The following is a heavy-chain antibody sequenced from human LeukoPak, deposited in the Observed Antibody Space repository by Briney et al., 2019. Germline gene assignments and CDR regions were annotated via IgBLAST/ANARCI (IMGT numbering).Heavy chain of an antibody. CDR3: ARDRVTYYDFWSGYYLDY. CDR2: IIPIFGTA. CDR1: GGTFSSYA. J-gene: IGHJ4*02. V-gene: IGHV1-69*05. D-gene: IGHD3-3*01. Sequence: SVKVSCKASGGTFSSYAISWVRQAPGQGLEWMGGIIPIFGTANYAQKFQGRVTITTDESTSTAYMELSSLRSEDTAVYYCARDRVTYYDFWSGYYLDYSGQGTLVTVSS.